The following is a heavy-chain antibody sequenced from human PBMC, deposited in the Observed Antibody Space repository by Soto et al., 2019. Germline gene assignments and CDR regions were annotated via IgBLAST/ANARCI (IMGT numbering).Heavy chain of an antibody. Sequence: QVQLQESGPGLVKPSQTLSLTCTVSGGSISSGGYYWSWIRQHPGTGLEWIGYIYYSGSTYYNPSLKSRVTISVDTSKNQFSLKLSSVTAADTAVYYCARDSHYGGNNNWFDPWGQGTLVTVSS. CDR2: IYYSGST. CDR3: ARDSHYGGNNNWFDP. CDR1: GGSISSGGYY. D-gene: IGHD4-17*01. J-gene: IGHJ5*02. V-gene: IGHV4-31*03.